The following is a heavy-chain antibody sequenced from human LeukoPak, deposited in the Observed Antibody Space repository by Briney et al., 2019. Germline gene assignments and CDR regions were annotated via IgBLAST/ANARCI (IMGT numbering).Heavy chain of an antibody. Sequence: PGGSLRLSCAASGFIFSSHGMNWVRQAPGKGLEWVSFIYSGGNTHYSDSVRGRFTISRDNSKNTLYLQMNSLRAEDTAVYYCARRAGEYSHPYDYWGQGTLVTVSS. J-gene: IGHJ4*02. CDR2: IYSGGNT. V-gene: IGHV3-53*01. CDR3: ARRAGEYSHPYDY. D-gene: IGHD2/OR15-2a*01. CDR1: GFIFSSHG.